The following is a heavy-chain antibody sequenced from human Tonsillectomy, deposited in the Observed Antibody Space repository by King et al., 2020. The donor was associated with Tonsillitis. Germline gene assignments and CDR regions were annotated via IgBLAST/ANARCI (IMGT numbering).Heavy chain of an antibody. D-gene: IGHD6-19*01. V-gene: IGHV3-23*04. CDR2: ISASGGST. J-gene: IGHJ4*02. Sequence: VQLVESGGGLVQPGRSLRLSCEASGFTFSNYVMTWVRQTPGKGLEWVLSISASGGSTDYAESVKGRFSISIANSKSMLYLRMNSLRAEDTAVYYCAKLISGWSRGPAGDDSGFDSWGQGTPVTVSS. CDR1: GFTFSNYV. CDR3: AKLISGWSRGPAGDDSGFDS.